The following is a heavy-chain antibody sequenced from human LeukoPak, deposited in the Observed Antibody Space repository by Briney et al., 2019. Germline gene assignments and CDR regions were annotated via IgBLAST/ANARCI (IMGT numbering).Heavy chain of an antibody. V-gene: IGHV1-69*13. D-gene: IGHD3-3*01. Sequence: GASVKVSCKASGGTFISYAISWVRQAPGQGLEWMGGIIPIFGTANYAQKFQGRVTITADESTSTAYMELSSLRSEDTAVYYCARGSGYYDFWSGSRPEHCYYYGMDVWGQGTTVTVSS. CDR2: IIPIFGTA. CDR1: GGTFISYA. CDR3: ARGSGYYDFWSGSRPEHCYYYGMDV. J-gene: IGHJ6*02.